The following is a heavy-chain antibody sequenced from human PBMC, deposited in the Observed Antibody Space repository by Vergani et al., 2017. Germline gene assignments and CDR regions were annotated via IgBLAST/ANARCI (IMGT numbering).Heavy chain of an antibody. J-gene: IGHJ5*02. CDR3: AREFTFGGVIVRAWFDP. Sequence: QVQLQQWGAGLLKPSETLSLTCAVYGGSFSGYYWSWIRQPPGKGLEWIGEINHSGSTNYNPSLKSRVTISVDTSKNQFSLKLSSVTAADTAVYYCAREFTFGGVIVRAWFDPWDQGTLVTVSS. CDR2: INHSGST. V-gene: IGHV4-34*01. CDR1: GGSFSGYY. D-gene: IGHD3-16*02.